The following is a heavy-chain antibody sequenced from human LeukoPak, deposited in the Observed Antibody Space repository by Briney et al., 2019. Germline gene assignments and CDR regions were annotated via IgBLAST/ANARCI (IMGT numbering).Heavy chain of an antibody. CDR1: GYTFTSYY. Sequence: ASVKVSCKASGYTFTSYYMHWVRQAPGQGLEWMGIINPSGGSTSYAQKFQGRVTMTRDTSISTAYMELSRLRSDDTAVYYCARASSGYSYGDDAFDIWGQGTMVTVSS. CDR3: ARASSGYSYGDDAFDI. D-gene: IGHD5-18*01. J-gene: IGHJ3*02. V-gene: IGHV1-46*01. CDR2: INPSGGST.